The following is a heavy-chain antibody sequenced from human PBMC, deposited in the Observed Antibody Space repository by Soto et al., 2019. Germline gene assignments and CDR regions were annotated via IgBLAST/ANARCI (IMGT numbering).Heavy chain of an antibody. J-gene: IGHJ3*02. CDR1: GFTFSSYE. D-gene: IGHD3-10*01. CDR3: ARDRGAATMVRGVISGAFDI. CDR2: ISSSGSTI. V-gene: IGHV3-48*03. Sequence: GESLKISCAASGFTFSSYEMNWVRQAPGKGLEWVSYISSSGSTIYYADSVKGRFTISRDNAKNSLYLQMNSLRAEDTAVYYCARDRGAATMVRGVISGAFDIWGQGTMVTVSS.